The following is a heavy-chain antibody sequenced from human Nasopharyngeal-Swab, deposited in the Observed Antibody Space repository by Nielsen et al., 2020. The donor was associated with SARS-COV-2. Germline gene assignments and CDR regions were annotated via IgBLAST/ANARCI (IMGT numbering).Heavy chain of an antibody. J-gene: IGHJ4*02. CDR2: ISYDGSNK. D-gene: IGHD3-9*01. V-gene: IGHV3-30-3*01. Sequence: IRQPPGLGLEWVAVISYDGSNKYYADSVKGRFTISRDNSKNTLYLQMNSLRAEDTAVYYCASPRAHYDILTGPFDYWGQGTLVTVSS. CDR3: ASPRAHYDILTGPFDY.